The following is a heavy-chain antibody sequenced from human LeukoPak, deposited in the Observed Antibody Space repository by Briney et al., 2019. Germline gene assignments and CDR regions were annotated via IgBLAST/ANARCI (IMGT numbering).Heavy chain of an antibody. CDR1: GFTFSDYY. CDR3: ARARDNWNYEAFDI. J-gene: IGHJ3*02. Sequence: SGGSLRLFCAASGFTFSDYYMNWIRQAPGKGLEWVSYISDSGNTIHSADSVKGRFTISRDNAKNSLYLQMNSLRAEDTAVYYCARARDNWNYEAFDIWGQGTMVTVSS. V-gene: IGHV3-11*01. CDR2: ISDSGNTI. D-gene: IGHD1-7*01.